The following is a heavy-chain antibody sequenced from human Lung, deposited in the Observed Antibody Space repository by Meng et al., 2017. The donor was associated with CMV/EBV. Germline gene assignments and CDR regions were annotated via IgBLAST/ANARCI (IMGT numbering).Heavy chain of an antibody. J-gene: IGHJ6*02. V-gene: IGHV3-21*01. D-gene: IGHD5-12*01. CDR3: ARDLRGYSGYDYPYYYYGMDV. CDR2: ISSSSSYI. Sequence: SCAASGFTFSSYSMNWVRQAPGKGLEWVSSISSSSSYIYYADSVKGRFTISRDNAKNSLYLQMNSLRAEDTAVYYCARDLRGYSGYDYPYYYYGMDVWGQGNXV. CDR1: GFTFSSYS.